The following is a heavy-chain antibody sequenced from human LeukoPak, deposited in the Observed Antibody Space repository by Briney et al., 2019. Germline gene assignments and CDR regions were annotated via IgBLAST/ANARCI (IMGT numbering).Heavy chain of an antibody. CDR1: GYTFTSYY. J-gene: IGHJ4*02. CDR3: ARGRLGVSGYKDYLDY. Sequence: ASVKVSCKASGYTFTSYYMHWVRQAPGQGLEWMGIINPSGGSTSYAQKFQGRVTMTRDTSTSTVYMELSSLRSEDTAVYYCARGRLGVSGYKDYLDYWGQGTLVTVSS. CDR2: INPSGGST. V-gene: IGHV1-46*01. D-gene: IGHD5-12*01.